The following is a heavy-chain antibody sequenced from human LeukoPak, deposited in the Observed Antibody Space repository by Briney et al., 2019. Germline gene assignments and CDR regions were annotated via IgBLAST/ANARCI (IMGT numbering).Heavy chain of an antibody. Sequence: RGSLRLSCAASGFTFSDHYMSWIRQAPGKGLEWISYISTGDTAIFYADSVKGRFTISRDNAKDSLYLQMSSLRAEDTAVYYCARAHYYFGSRHPYYFDSWGQGTLVTVSS. J-gene: IGHJ4*02. D-gene: IGHD3-10*01. CDR3: ARAHYYFGSRHPYYFDS. CDR1: GFTFSDHY. CDR2: ISTGDTAI. V-gene: IGHV3-11*01.